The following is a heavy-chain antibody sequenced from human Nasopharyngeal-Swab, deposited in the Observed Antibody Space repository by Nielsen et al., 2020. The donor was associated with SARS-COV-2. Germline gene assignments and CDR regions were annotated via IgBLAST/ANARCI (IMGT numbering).Heavy chain of an antibody. Sequence: GGSLRLSCAASGFTFDDYAMHWVRQAPGKGLEWVSGISWNSGSIGYADSVKGRFTISRDNAKNSLYLQMNSLRAEDTALYYCASHCSGGSCYSFWYFQHWGQGTLVTVSS. CDR2: ISWNSGSI. D-gene: IGHD2-15*01. CDR1: GFTFDDYA. V-gene: IGHV3-9*01. CDR3: ASHCSGGSCYSFWYFQH. J-gene: IGHJ1*01.